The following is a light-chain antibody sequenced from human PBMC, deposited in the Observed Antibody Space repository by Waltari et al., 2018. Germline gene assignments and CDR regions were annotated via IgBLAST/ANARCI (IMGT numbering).Light chain of an antibody. CDR3: AAWDDTLSAVV. CDR1: SSNIGSNY. J-gene: IGLJ2*01. Sequence: QSVLTQPPSTSGTPGQRVTISCSGSSSNIGSNYVYWYQHPPGPAPKLLIYTNDQRPSGVPDRFSGSKSGTSASLAISGLQSDDESDYFCAAWDDTLSAVVFGGGTKLTVL. CDR2: TND. V-gene: IGLV1-47*02.